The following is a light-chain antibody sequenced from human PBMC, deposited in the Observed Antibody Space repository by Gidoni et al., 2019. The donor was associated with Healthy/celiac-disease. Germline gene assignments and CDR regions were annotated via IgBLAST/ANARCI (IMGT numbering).Light chain of an antibody. CDR2: DAS. J-gene: IGKJ2*01. CDR3: QQRSNWPPYT. CDR1: QSVSSY. Sequence: DIVFTHSPATLSLDPGEIATLSCRARQSVSSYLAWYQQKPGQAPRLLIYDASNRATGIPARFSGSGSGTDFTLTISSLEPEDVAVYYCQQRSNWPPYTFXXXTKLEIK. V-gene: IGKV3-11*01.